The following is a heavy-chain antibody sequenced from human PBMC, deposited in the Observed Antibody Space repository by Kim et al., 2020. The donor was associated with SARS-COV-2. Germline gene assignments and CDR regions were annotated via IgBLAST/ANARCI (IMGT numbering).Heavy chain of an antibody. CDR2: INGAGGNT. Sequence: GGSLRLSCAASGFTFSNYGMTWVRQAPGQGLEWVSSINGAGGNTYYADSVKGRFTVSRDNSKSKLYLQLNRLRAEDTAAYYCAKRGNCDGGTCLRFYY. CDR1: GFTFSNYG. V-gene: IGHV3-23*01. CDR3: AKRGNCDGGTCLRFYY. J-gene: IGHJ6*01. D-gene: IGHD1-1*01.